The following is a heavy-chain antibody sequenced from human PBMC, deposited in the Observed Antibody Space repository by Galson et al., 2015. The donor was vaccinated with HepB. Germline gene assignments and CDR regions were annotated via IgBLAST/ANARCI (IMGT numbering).Heavy chain of an antibody. CDR2: TYYRSKWYK. CDR3: TYGVDV. V-gene: IGHV6-1*01. J-gene: IGHJ6*02. CDR1: GDSVSSNSAV. Sequence: CAISGDSVSSNSAVWNWIRQSPSRGLEWLGRTYYRSKWYKDYALFVKSRITINADTSRNQISLQLNSMTPEDTAVYYCTYGVDVWGQGTTVIVSS.